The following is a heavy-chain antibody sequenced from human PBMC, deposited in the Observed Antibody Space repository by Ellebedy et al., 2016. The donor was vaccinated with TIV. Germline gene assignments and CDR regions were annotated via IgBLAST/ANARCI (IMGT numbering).Heavy chain of an antibody. Sequence: GESLKISCVASGFTFNTHAMNWVRQAPGKGLEWVSSINYDSRSTYYADSVRGRFTISRDNSKNTLDLQMNSLRAEDTAVYYCAKEVGLAAAATGEAFDVWGQGTMVTVSS. CDR3: AKEVGLAAAATGEAFDV. D-gene: IGHD6-13*01. CDR2: INYDSRST. V-gene: IGHV3-23*01. CDR1: GFTFNTHA. J-gene: IGHJ3*01.